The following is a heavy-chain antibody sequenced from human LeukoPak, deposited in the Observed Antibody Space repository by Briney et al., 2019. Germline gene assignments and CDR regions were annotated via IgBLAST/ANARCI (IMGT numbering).Heavy chain of an antibody. Sequence: PGGSLRLSCAASGFIFSDYYMSWIRQTPEKGLEWFSYISSSSGYKNYADSLKGRFTISRDNAKNSVYLQMNSLSAEDTAVYYCARQGLYDSSDFWTFQHWGQGTLVTVSS. CDR2: ISSSSGYK. D-gene: IGHD3/OR15-3a*01. J-gene: IGHJ1*01. V-gene: IGHV3-11*06. CDR3: ARQGLYDSSDFWTFQH. CDR1: GFIFSDYY.